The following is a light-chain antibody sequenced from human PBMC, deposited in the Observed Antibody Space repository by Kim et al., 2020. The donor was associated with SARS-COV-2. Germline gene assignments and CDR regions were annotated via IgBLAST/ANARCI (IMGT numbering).Light chain of an antibody. V-gene: IGKV3-15*01. J-gene: IGKJ5*01. CDR1: QSVSIN. CDR3: QQYNRWPPVN. CDR2: GGS. Sequence: IVVTQSPATLSVSPGESATLSCRASQSVSINLSCFQHKPGQAAWLLIYGGSTSVTGSPARFSGSGSWTEFTLTISDLQSEDFAIYYFQQYNRWPPVNFGQGTRVEIK.